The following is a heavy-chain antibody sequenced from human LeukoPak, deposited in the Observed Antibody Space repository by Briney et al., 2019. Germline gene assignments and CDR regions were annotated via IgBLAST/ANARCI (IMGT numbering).Heavy chain of an antibody. J-gene: IGHJ4*02. CDR1: GYSFTSYW. D-gene: IGHD3-22*01. CDR3: ARLSFDSSGYSPFDY. Sequence: GESLQISCKGFGYSFTSYWIGWVRPMPGKGLEWMGIIYPGDSDTRYSPSFQGQVTISADKSISTAYLQWSSLKASDTAMYYCARLSFDSSGYSPFDYWGQGTLVTVSS. CDR2: IYPGDSDT. V-gene: IGHV5-51*01.